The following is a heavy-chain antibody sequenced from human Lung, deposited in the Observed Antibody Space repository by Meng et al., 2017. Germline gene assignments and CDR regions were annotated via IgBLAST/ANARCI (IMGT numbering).Heavy chain of an antibody. CDR2: ISSSSA. J-gene: IGHJ4*02. D-gene: IGHD2-15*01. V-gene: IGHV3-21*01. Sequence: EAQLVEAGGGVAKPGGSRRFSCAATGFTFSSYSMDWVRRAPGKGLEWVSSISSSSAYADSVKGRFTISRDNAKNPLYLQMNSLRAEDTAVYYCARGRVVVAATPSDYWGQGTLVTVSS. CDR1: GFTFSSYS. CDR3: ARGRVVVAATPSDY.